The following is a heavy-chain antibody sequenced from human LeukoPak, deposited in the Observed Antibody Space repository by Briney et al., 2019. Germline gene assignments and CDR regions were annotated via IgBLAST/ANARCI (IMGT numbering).Heavy chain of an antibody. V-gene: IGHV3-21*01. Sequence: GGSLRLSSAASGFSFDKYTMHWVRQAPGRGLEWASSISGSGLYIFYGDSMKGRFTISRDNTKNSLFLQMNSLRAEDTSVYFCARGSFSSTWFERYFFDSWGQGTLVTVSA. CDR1: GFSFDKYT. CDR2: ISGSGLYI. D-gene: IGHD6-13*01. J-gene: IGHJ4*02. CDR3: ARGSFSSTWFERYFFDS.